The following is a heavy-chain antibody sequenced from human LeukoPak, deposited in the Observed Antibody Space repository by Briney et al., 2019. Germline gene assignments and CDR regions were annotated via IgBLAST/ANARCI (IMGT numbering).Heavy chain of an antibody. J-gene: IGHJ4*02. CDR2: INHSGST. D-gene: IGHD3-22*01. Sequence: PSETLSLTCAVYGGSFSGHYWSWIRQPPGKGLEWIGEINHSGSTNYNPSLKSRVTISVDTSKNQFSLKLSSVTAADTAVYYCARGRGSYYDSSGYLYDYWGQGTLVTVSS. V-gene: IGHV4-34*01. CDR1: GGSFSGHY. CDR3: ARGRGSYYDSSGYLYDY.